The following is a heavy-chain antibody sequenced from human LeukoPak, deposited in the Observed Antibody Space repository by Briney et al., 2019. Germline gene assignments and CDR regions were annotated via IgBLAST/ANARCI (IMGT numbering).Heavy chain of an antibody. CDR1: GFTFSSYG. V-gene: IGHV3-30*18. CDR3: AKARDFYYYDSSGYLDY. D-gene: IGHD3-22*01. CDR2: ISYDGSNK. J-gene: IGHJ4*02. Sequence: GGSLRLSCAASGFTFSSYGMHWVRQAPGKGLDWVAVISYDGSNKYYADSVKGRFTISRDNSKNTLYLQMNSLRAEDTAVYYCAKARDFYYYDSSGYLDYWGQGTLVTVSS.